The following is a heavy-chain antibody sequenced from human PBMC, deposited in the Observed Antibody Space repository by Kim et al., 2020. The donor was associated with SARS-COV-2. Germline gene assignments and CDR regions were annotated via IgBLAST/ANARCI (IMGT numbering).Heavy chain of an antibody. CDR2: ISYDGSNK. Sequence: GGSLRLSCAASGFTFSSYAMHWVRQAPGKGLEWVAVISYDGSNKYYADSVKGRFTISRDNSKNTLYLQMNSLRAEDTAVYYCARSPTYYDFWSGFAPPYYYYYYGMDVWGQGNTVTVSS. D-gene: IGHD3-3*01. CDR3: ARSPTYYDFWSGFAPPYYYYYYGMDV. V-gene: IGHV3-30*04. CDR1: GFTFSSYA. J-gene: IGHJ6*02.